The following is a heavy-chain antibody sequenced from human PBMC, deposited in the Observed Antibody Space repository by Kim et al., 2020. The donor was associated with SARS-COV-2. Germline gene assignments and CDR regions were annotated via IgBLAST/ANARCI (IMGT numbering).Heavy chain of an antibody. CDR3: ARGPLRAEVI. CDR2: ST. V-gene: IGHV4-34*01. Sequence: STIYNPSHKSRVTISVDSSKNQFSLRVYSVTAADTAVYYCARGPLRAEVIWGQGTMVTVSS. J-gene: IGHJ3*02. D-gene: IGHD3-16*01.